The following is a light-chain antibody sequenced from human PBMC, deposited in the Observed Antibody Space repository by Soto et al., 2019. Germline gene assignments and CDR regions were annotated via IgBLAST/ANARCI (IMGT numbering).Light chain of an antibody. J-gene: IGLJ7*01. Sequence: QLVLTQPPSASGTPGQRVTISCSGSSSNIGSNSVYWYQQLPGTAPKLLIYRNNQRPSGVPDRFSGSKSGTSGSLAISGLRSEDEADYYCAAWDDSLSGAVFGGGTQLTVL. CDR2: RNN. CDR3: AAWDDSLSGAV. V-gene: IGLV1-47*01. CDR1: SSNIGSNS.